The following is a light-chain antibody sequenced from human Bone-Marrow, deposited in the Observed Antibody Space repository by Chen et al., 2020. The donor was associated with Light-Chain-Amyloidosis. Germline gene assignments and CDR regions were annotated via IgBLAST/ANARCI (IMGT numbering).Light chain of an antibody. CDR3: QVWDRSSDRPV. CDR2: DDS. J-gene: IGLJ3*02. Sequence: SYLLTQPSSVSVSPGQQAPIACGGNNIGSTSVHWYQQTPGQAPLLVVYDDSDRPSGIPERLSGSNSGNTATLTISRVEAGDEADYYCQVWDRSSDRPVFGGGTKLTVL. CDR1: NIGSTS. V-gene: IGLV3-21*02.